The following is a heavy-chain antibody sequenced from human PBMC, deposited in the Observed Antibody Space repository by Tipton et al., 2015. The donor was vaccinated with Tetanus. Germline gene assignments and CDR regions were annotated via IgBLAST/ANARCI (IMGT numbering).Heavy chain of an antibody. CDR2: IHPSDSDT. D-gene: IGHD3-22*01. J-gene: IGHJ2*01. CDR1: GFTFTRYW. CDR3: ARRGDRSQYWYFDL. Sequence: QLVQSGAEVKKPGESLKISCKGSGFTFTRYWIGWVRQMPGKGLEWMGIIHPSDSDTRYSPSFQGQVTISADKSLSTVSLQWNGLKASDPAIYFCARRGDRSQYWYFDLWGRGTLVTVSS. V-gene: IGHV5-51*01.